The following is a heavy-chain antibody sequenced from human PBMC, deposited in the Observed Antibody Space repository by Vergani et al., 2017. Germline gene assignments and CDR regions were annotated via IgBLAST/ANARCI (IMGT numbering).Heavy chain of an antibody. CDR2: ISGHGDRT. V-gene: IGHV3-23*01. Sequence: EVHLLESGGGQVEAGGSLRLSCVASGFTFSNSAMSWVRQTSGKGVEWGSAISGHGDRTYYADSVKGRFTISRDNSKNTVSLQMDSLRLEDTAVYYCARNPRPRCINSVCRYVFDVWVHGTKVTVSS. CDR1: GFTFSNSA. D-gene: IGHD1-1*01. CDR3: ARNPRPRCINSVCRYVFDV. J-gene: IGHJ3*01.